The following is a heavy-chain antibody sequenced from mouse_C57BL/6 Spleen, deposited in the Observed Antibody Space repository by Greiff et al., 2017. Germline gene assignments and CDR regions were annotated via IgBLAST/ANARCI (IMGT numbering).Heavy chain of an antibody. CDR3: ARDLGRAMDY. Sequence: QVHVKQPGAELVKPGASVKLSCKASGYTFTSYWMHWVKQRPGQGLEWIGMIHPNSGSTNYNEKFKSKATLTVDKSSSTAYMQLSSLTSEDSAVYYCARDLGRAMDYWGQGTSVTVSS. D-gene: IGHD4-1*01. CDR2: IHPNSGST. J-gene: IGHJ4*01. V-gene: IGHV1-64*01. CDR1: GYTFTSYW.